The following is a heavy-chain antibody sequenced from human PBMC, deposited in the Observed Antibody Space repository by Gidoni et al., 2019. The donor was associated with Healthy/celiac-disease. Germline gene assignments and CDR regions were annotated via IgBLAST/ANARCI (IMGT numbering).Heavy chain of an antibody. CDR1: GGSISSYY. CDR3: ARGTYYDFWSGPWYFDY. D-gene: IGHD3-3*01. V-gene: IGHV4-59*01. J-gene: IGHJ4*02. CDR2: IYYSVST. Sequence: QVQLQESAPGLVKPSETLSLTCTVSGGSISSYYWRWIRQPPGKGLEWIGYIYYSVSTNYNPSLKSRVTISVDTSKNQFSLKLSSVTAADTAVYYCARGTYYDFWSGPWYFDYWGQGTLVTVSS.